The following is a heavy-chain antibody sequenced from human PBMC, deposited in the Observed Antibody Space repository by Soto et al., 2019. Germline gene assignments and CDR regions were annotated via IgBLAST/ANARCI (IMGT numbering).Heavy chain of an antibody. J-gene: IGHJ4*02. CDR1: GFTFGGSA. CDR3: TRQTDAVQWLVVPIDYKFDY. D-gene: IGHD6-19*01. CDR2: IRSKTNSYAT. V-gene: IGHV3-73*02. Sequence: EGQLVESGGGLVQPGGSLKLSCAAPGFTFGGSAMHWVRQASGKGLEWVGHIRSKTNSYATAYAESVKGRFTISRDDSMNTAYLQMNSLKTEDTAVYFCTRQTDAVQWLVVPIDYKFDYWGQGTLVTVSS.